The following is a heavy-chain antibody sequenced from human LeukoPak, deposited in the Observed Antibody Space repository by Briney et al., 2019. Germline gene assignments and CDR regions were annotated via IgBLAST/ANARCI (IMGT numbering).Heavy chain of an antibody. D-gene: IGHD3-10*01. V-gene: IGHV4-61*02. CDR2: IYTSGST. Sequence: SETLSLTCTVSGGSISSSSYCWSWIRQPAGKELEWIGRIYTSGSTNYNPSLKSRVTMSVDTSKNQFSLKLSSVTAADTAVYYCSRELWFGEFRSFYYMDVWGKGTTVTVSS. CDR1: GGSISSSSYC. CDR3: SRELWFGEFRSFYYMDV. J-gene: IGHJ6*03.